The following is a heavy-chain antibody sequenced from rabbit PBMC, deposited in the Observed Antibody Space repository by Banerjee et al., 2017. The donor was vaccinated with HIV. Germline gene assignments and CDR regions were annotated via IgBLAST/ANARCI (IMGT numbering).Heavy chain of an antibody. CDR3: ARDLAGVIGWNFNL. CDR2: INTSSGNT. CDR1: GFDFSSNA. Sequence: QEQLVESGGGLVQPEGSLTLTCKASGFDFSSNAMCWVRQAPGKGLEWIACINTSSGNTVYATWAKGRLTISKTSWTTVTLQMTSLTAADTATYFCARDLAGVIGWNFNLWGPGTLVTVS. D-gene: IGHD4-1*01. J-gene: IGHJ4*01. V-gene: IGHV1S45*01.